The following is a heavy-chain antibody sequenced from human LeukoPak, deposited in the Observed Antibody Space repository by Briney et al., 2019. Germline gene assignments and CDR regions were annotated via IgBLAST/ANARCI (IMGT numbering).Heavy chain of an antibody. D-gene: IGHD3-22*01. V-gene: IGHV4-59*12. J-gene: IGHJ3*02. Sequence: SETLSLTCSVSGGSIDNYYWSWIRQSPGKGLEWIGYIYYTGRTKYNPSLKSRVTISVDMSKNQFSMKLSSVTAADTAVYYCARWEYYYDSSGYYGRKDAFDIWGQGTMVTVSS. CDR2: IYYTGRT. CDR3: ARWEYYYDSSGYYGRKDAFDI. CDR1: GGSIDNYY.